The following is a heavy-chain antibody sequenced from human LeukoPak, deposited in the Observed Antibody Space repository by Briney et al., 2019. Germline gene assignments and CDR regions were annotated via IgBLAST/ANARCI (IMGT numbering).Heavy chain of an antibody. CDR3: AKGQGYYFDY. J-gene: IGHJ4*02. CDR1: GFTFSSYG. V-gene: IGHV3-30*02. CDR2: IQFDGSAA. Sequence: PGGSLRLSCPAFGFTFSSYGMHWVRQAPGKGLEWVSFIQFDGSAAYYADSVKGRFTFSRDNFKNTLYLQMDSLRTEDTAVYYCAKGQGYYFDYWGQGTLVTVSS.